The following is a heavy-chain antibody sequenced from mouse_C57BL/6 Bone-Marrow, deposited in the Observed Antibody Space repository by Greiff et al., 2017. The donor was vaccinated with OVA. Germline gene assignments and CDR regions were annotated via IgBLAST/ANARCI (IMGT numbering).Heavy chain of an antibody. CDR2: IDPENGDT. CDR1: GFNITDYY. V-gene: IGHV14-4*02. Sequence: VQLQQSGAELVRSGASVKLSCTASGFNITDYYMHWVKQRPEQGLEWIGWIDPENGDTEYAPKFQGKATMTADTSSNTAYLQLSSLTSEDTAVYYCKGGITTAKNYAMDYWGQGTSVTVSS. J-gene: IGHJ4*01. D-gene: IGHD1-2*01. CDR3: KGGITTAKNYAMDY.